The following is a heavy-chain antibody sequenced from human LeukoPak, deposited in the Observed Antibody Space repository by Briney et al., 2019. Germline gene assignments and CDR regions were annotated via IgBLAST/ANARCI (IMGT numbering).Heavy chain of an antibody. CDR3: AEDEGELYVRYFDY. CDR2: ISAPSGRS. J-gene: IGHJ4*02. V-gene: IGHV3-23*01. Sequence: GGSLRLSCTASGFNFSSYAMSWVRQAPGKGLEWVSYISAPSGRSQYADSVMGRFTISRDNSKNTLYLQMNSLRAEDTAIYYCAEDEGELYVRYFDYWGQGALVTVSS. D-gene: IGHD3-16*01. CDR1: GFNFSSYA.